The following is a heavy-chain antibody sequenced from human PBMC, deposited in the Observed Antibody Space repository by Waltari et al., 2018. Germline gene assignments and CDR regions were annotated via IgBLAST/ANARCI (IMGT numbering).Heavy chain of an antibody. CDR1: GISISSPSYY. Sequence: QVQLQESGPGLVKPSQTLSLTCTVSGISISSPSYYWSWIRQSAGKGLEWIGYIYTSGSTNYNPSLKSRVTISVDTSKNQFSLKLDSLTAADTAVYYCARGDQWRVGADGLDVADIWGQGTMVTVSS. CDR2: IYTSGST. J-gene: IGHJ3*02. D-gene: IGHD6-19*01. V-gene: IGHV4-61*09. CDR3: ARGDQWRVGADGLDVADI.